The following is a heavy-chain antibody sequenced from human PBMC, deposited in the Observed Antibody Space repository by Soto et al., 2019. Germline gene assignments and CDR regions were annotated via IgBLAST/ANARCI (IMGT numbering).Heavy chain of an antibody. D-gene: IGHD2-15*01. CDR2: IYYSGST. J-gene: IGHJ4*02. Sequence: QLQLQESGPGLVKPSETLSLTCTVSGGSISSSSYYWGWIRQPPGKGLEWIGSIYYSGSTYYNPSLKSRVXXXVXXSTSQFPLKLSSVTAADTAVYYCARHTPAISISDHWGQGTLVTVSS. CDR3: ARHTPAISISDH. CDR1: GGSISSSSYY. V-gene: IGHV4-39*01.